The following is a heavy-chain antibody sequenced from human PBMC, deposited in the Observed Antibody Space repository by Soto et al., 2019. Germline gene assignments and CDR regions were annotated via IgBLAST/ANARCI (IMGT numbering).Heavy chain of an antibody. CDR2: IIPIFGTA. V-gene: IGHV1-69*13. CDR3: AKTYYYDSSGYYNI. J-gene: IGHJ4*02. CDR1: GGTFSSYA. D-gene: IGHD3-22*01. Sequence: GASVKVSCKASGGTFSSYAISWVRQAPGQGLEWMGGIIPIFGTANYAQKFQGRVTITADESTSTAYMELSSLRSEDTAVYYCAKTYYYDSSGYYNIWGQGTLVTVS.